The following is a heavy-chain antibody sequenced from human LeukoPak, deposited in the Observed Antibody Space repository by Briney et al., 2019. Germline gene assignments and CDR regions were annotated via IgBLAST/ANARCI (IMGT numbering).Heavy chain of an antibody. D-gene: IGHD4-17*01. CDR1: GASTSSYY. CDR3: ARATKDYGVFDF. J-gene: IGHJ4*02. CDR2: IHYTGST. Sequence: SETLSLTCTVSGASTSSYYWNWIRQSPGRGLEWLVYIHYTGSTNYNPSLKSRVTISADTSKNQFSLKLRSVTAADTAVYYCARATKDYGVFDFWGQGTLVTVSS. V-gene: IGHV4-59*01.